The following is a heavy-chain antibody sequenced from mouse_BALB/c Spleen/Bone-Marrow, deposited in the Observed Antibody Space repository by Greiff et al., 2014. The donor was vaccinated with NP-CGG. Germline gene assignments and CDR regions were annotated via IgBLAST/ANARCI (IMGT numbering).Heavy chain of an antibody. D-gene: IGHD2-14*01. CDR3: ARDRGVQGYAMDY. CDR1: GFTFSDYY. V-gene: IGHV5-4*02. J-gene: IGHJ4*01. CDR2: ISDGGSYT. Sequence: EVQLVESGGGLVKPGGSLKLSCAASGFTFSDYYMYWVRQTPEKGPEWVATISDGGSYTYYPDSVKGRFTISRDIAENNLYLQMSSLKSEDTAMYYCARDRGVQGYAMDYWGQGTSVTVSS.